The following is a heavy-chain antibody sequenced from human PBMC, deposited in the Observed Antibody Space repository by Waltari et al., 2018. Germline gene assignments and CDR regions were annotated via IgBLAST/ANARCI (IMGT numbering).Heavy chain of an antibody. J-gene: IGHJ4*02. CDR3: ARDYYGSGTYDY. CDR2: ISSSGTAI. D-gene: IGHD3-10*01. V-gene: IGHV3-11*01. CDR1: GFTFSDYY. Sequence: QVQLVESGGGWVKPGGSLRLSCAGSGFTFSDYYMSWIRQAPGKGLEWVSYISSSGTAIYYADSVKGRFTISRDNAKKSLYLELSSLRAEDAAVYYCARDYYGSGTYDYWGQGTLVTVSS.